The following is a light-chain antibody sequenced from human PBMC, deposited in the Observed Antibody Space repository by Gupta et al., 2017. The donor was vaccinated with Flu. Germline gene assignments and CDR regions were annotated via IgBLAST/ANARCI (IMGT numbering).Light chain of an antibody. CDR2: GAT. J-gene: IGKJ1*01. V-gene: IGKV3-20*01. CDR3: QQYGGSPRT. CDR1: QSVSDNY. Sequence: RATLSCRASQSVSDNYLAWYQHKPGQAPRVLIYGATSRATGIPDRFSGSGSGTDFTLTISRLEPEDFAVYYCQQYGGSPRTFGQGTKVEFK.